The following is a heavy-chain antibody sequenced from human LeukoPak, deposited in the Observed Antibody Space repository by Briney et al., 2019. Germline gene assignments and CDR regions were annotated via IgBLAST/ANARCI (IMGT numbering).Heavy chain of an antibody. V-gene: IGHV1-69*05. CDR3: ARCGGYLTSIAARVVRTNYYYYMDV. J-gene: IGHJ6*03. Sequence: ASVKVSCKASGGTFSSYAISWVRQAPGQGLEWMGGIIPIFGTANYAQKFQGRVTITTDESTSTAYMELSSLRSEDTAVYYCARCGGYLTSIAARVVRTNYYYYMDVWGKGTTVTVSS. CDR1: GGTFSSYA. CDR2: IIPIFGTA. D-gene: IGHD6-6*01.